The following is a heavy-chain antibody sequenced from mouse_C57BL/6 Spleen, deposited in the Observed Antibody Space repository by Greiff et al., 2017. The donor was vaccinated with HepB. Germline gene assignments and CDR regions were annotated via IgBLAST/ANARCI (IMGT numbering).Heavy chain of an antibody. CDR3: ARKNYGSSPYYAMDY. V-gene: IGHV1-18*01. Sequence: EVQRVESGPELVKPGASVKIPCKASGYTFTDYNMDWVKQSHGKSLEWIGVINPNNGGTIYNQKFKGKATLTVDKSSSTAYMELRSLTSDDTAVYYCARKNYGSSPYYAMDYWGQGTSVTVSS. CDR1: GYTFTDYN. CDR2: INPNNGGT. J-gene: IGHJ4*01. D-gene: IGHD1-1*01.